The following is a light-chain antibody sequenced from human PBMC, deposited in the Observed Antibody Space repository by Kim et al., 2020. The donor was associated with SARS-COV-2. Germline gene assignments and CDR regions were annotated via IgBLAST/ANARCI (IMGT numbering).Light chain of an antibody. CDR3: NSRDSSGNHLV. CDR1: SLRRYY. Sequence: ALGQTVRITCQGDSLRRYYASWYQQKPGQAPVLVIYGKNNRPSVIPDRFSGSSSGNTASLTITGAQAEDEADYYCNSRDSSGNHLVFGTGTKVTVL. V-gene: IGLV3-19*01. CDR2: GKN. J-gene: IGLJ1*01.